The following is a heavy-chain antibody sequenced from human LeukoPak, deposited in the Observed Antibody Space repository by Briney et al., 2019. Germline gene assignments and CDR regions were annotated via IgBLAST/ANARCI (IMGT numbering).Heavy chain of an antibody. Sequence: PSETLSLTCTVSGDSYSSPYWSWIRQPPGKGLEWIGTIYHSGSTYYNPSLKSRVTISVDTSKNQFSLKLSSVTAADTAVYYCARERGDNWNVGPWGQGTLVTVSS. CDR3: ARERGDNWNVGP. J-gene: IGHJ5*02. CDR1: GDSYSSPY. D-gene: IGHD1-20*01. CDR2: IYHSGST. V-gene: IGHV4-38-2*02.